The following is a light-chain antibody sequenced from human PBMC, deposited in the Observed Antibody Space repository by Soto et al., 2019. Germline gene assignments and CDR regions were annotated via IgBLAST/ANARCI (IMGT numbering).Light chain of an antibody. V-gene: IGKV3-11*01. CDR2: DAS. CDR1: QSISAH. CDR3: QQYYNWPIT. Sequence: EIVLTQSPATLSLSPGARATLSCRASQSISAHLAWYQQKPGQAPRLLIYDASNRATGIPARFSGSGSGTDFTLTISSLQSEDSAVYYCQQYYNWPITFGQGTRLEIK. J-gene: IGKJ5*01.